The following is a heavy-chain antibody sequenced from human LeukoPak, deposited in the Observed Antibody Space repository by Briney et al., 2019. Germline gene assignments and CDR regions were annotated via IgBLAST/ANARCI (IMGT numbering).Heavy chain of an antibody. CDR2: FSYQDDNT. V-gene: IGHV3-43*01. Sequence: PGGSLRLSCVASGFNFVDYTMHWVRQSPERGLEWVSLFSYQDDNTYYADSVKGRFTVSRDNSKNSLFLQISSLRTEDTAMYYCARDLFAGNWNYFESWGQGTLVTVAS. J-gene: IGHJ4*02. CDR3: ARDLFAGNWNYFES. D-gene: IGHD1-1*01. CDR1: GFNFVDYT.